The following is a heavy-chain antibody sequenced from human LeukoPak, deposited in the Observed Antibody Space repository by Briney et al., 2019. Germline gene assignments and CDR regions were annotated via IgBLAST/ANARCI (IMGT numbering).Heavy chain of an antibody. V-gene: IGHV4-4*07. D-gene: IGHD6-13*01. CDR3: ARSPLITAAGFLFDL. Sequence: SETLSLTCTVSGVCISSYYWSWIRQPAGKGLEWIGRIYSSGSTNYSPSLKSRVTMSVDTSKNRFSLRLSSVTAADTAVYYCARSPLITAAGFLFDLWGQGTLVTVSS. CDR2: IYSSGST. J-gene: IGHJ4*02. CDR1: GVCISSYY.